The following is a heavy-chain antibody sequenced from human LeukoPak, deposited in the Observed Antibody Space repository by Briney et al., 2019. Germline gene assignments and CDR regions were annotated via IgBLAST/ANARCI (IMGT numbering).Heavy chain of an antibody. V-gene: IGHV4-30-4*01. CDR3: AREDFYYFDSSGYYLY. Sequence: PSETLSLTCTVSGGSISCDDYYWSWIRQPPGKGLEWIGYIYYSGSTYYNPSLKSRVAMSVDTSKNQFSLKLSSVTVADTAVYYCAREDFYYFDSSGYYLYWGQGTLATVSS. CDR2: IYYSGST. D-gene: IGHD3-22*01. J-gene: IGHJ4*02. CDR1: GGSISCDDYY.